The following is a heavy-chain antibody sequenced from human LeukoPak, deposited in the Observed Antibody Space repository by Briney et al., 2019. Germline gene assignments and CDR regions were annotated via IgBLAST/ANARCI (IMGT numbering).Heavy chain of an antibody. D-gene: IGHD3-22*01. Sequence: GASVKVSCKVSGYTLTELSMHWVRQAPGKGLEWMGGFDPEDGETIYAQKFQGRVTMTEDTSTDTAYMELSSLRSEDTAVYYCATFLYDSSGYYSCGFDYWGQGTLVTVSS. J-gene: IGHJ4*02. V-gene: IGHV1-24*01. CDR3: ATFLYDSSGYYSCGFDY. CDR2: FDPEDGET. CDR1: GYTLTELS.